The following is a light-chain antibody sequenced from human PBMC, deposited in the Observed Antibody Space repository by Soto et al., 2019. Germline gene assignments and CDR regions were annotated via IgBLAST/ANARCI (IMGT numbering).Light chain of an antibody. CDR2: DAS. CDR3: QQFSSYPIT. CDR1: QTVRNNY. V-gene: IGKV3-20*01. Sequence: EIVMTQSPVTLSVSPGERATLPCRASQTVRNNYLAWYQQKPGQAPRLLIYDASSRATGIPDRFSGGGSGTDFTLTISRLEPEDFAVYYCQQFSSYPITFGGGTKVDIK. J-gene: IGKJ4*01.